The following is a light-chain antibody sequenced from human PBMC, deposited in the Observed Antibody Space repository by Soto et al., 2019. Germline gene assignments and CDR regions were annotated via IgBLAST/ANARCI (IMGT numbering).Light chain of an antibody. Sequence: QSVLTQPPSASGSPGQSVTISCTGASSDVGGNDYVSWYQHHPGKVPKLMIFEVNKRPSGVPHRFSGSKSGNTASLTVSGLPAEDEADYYCCAYGFAGSDYLVFGGGTKVTVL. CDR3: CAYGFAGSDYLV. J-gene: IGLJ3*02. CDR1: SSDVGGNDY. V-gene: IGLV2-8*01. CDR2: EVN.